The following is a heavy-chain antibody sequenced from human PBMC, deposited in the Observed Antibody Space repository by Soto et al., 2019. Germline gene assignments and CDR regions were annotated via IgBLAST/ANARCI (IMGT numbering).Heavy chain of an antibody. CDR1: GFTFRSCA. Sequence: GGSLRLSCGASGFTFRSCAMTWVRQAPGKGLEWLSAISDESAVTFYADSVRGRFTISRDNSKSTLYLQMTSLRAEDTAIYYCAKNAAFCTGAACYDYWGQGTLVTVSS. CDR3: AKNAAFCTGAACYDY. V-gene: IGHV3-23*01. D-gene: IGHD2-8*02. J-gene: IGHJ4*02. CDR2: ISDESAVT.